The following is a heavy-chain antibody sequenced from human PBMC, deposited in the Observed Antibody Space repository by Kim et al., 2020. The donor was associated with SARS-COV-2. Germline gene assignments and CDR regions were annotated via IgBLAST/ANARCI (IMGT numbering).Heavy chain of an antibody. D-gene: IGHD2-21*02. CDR1: GGSISSGDYY. CDR3: ARGPPIGVGHCYSH. CDR2: IYYTGSS. J-gene: IGHJ1*01. Sequence: SETLSLTCTVSGGSISSGDYYWSWIRQPPGKGLEWIGYIYYTGSSHYNPSLNSRVTISIDTSKNQFSLKLSSVTAADTAVYYCARGPPIGVGHCYSHWG. V-gene: IGHV4-30-4*01.